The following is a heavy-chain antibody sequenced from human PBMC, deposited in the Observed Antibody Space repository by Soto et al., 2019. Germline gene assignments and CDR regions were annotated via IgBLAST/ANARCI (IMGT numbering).Heavy chain of an antibody. CDR2: ISAYNGNT. D-gene: IGHD2-15*01. CDR1: GYTFTSYG. Sequence: ASLKVSCKASGYTFTSYGISWVRQAPGQGLEWMGWISAYNGNTNCAQKLQGRVTMTTDTSTSTAYMELRSLRSDDTAVYYCARVHCSGGSCYLAFFDYWGQVTLVTVSS. CDR3: ARVHCSGGSCYLAFFDY. J-gene: IGHJ4*02. V-gene: IGHV1-18*01.